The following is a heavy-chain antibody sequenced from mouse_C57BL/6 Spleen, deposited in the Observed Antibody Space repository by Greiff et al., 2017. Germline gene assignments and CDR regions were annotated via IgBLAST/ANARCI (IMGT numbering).Heavy chain of an antibody. CDR3: ASMWRDWCFDV. Sequence: VQLQQPGAELVKPGASVKLSCKASGYTFTSYWMHWVKQRPGQGLEWIGMIHPNSGSTNYNEKFKSKATLTVDKSSSTAYMQLSSLTSEDSAVYYCASMWRDWCFDVWGTGTTVTVSS. CDR1: GYTFTSYW. J-gene: IGHJ1*03. V-gene: IGHV1-64*01. CDR2: IHPNSGST.